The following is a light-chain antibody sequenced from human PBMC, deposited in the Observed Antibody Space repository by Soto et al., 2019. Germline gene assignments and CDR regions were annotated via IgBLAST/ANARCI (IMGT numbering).Light chain of an antibody. J-gene: IGLJ2*01. V-gene: IGLV1-47*01. CDR1: SSNIGSNY. Sequence: QPVLTQPPSASGTPGQRVTISCSGSSSNIGSNYVYWYQQLPGTAPKLLIYRNNQRHSGVPDRFSGSKSGTSASLDISGLRSGDEADYYCAAWDDSLSGPVFGGGTKLTVL. CDR2: RNN. CDR3: AAWDDSLSGPV.